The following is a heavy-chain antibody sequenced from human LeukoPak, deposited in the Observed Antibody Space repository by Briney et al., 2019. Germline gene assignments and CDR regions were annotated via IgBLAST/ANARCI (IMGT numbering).Heavy chain of an antibody. J-gene: IGHJ4*02. Sequence: SETLSLTCTVSGGSISSYYWSWIRQPPGKGLEWIGYIYYSGSTNYNPSLKSRVTISVDTSKNQFSLKLSSVTAADTAVYYCARHVRIAPAGHFDYWGQGTLVTVSS. CDR2: IYYSGST. CDR3: ARHVRIAPAGHFDY. D-gene: IGHD6-13*01. CDR1: GGSISSYY. V-gene: IGHV4-59*08.